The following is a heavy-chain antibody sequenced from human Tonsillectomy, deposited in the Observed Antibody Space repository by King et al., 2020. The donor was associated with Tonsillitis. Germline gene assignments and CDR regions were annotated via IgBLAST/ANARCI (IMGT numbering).Heavy chain of an antibody. CDR2: ISWDGGHT. D-gene: IGHD3-10*01. V-gene: IGHV3-43*01. CDR1: GFTFDDYT. J-gene: IGHJ4*02. Sequence: EVQLVESGGVVVQPGGSLRLSCAASGFTFDDYTMHWVRQAPGKGLEWVSLISWDGGHTYYADSVKGRFTISRDNSKNSLYLQMNSLRAEDTALYYCAKVQAYVSGTWGHGAFEYGGQGTLVTVPS. CDR3: AKVQAYVSGTWGHGAFEY.